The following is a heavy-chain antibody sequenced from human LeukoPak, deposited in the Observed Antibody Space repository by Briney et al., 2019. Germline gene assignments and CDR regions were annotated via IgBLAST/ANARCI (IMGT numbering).Heavy chain of an antibody. D-gene: IGHD6-6*01. CDR2: MNPNSGNT. CDR3: AKDTGLIAARLIDY. V-gene: IGHV1-8*01. J-gene: IGHJ4*02. CDR1: GYTFTSYD. Sequence: ASVKVSCKASGYTFTSYDINWVRQATGQGLEWMGWMNPNSGNTGYAQKFQGRVTMTRNTSISTAYMELSSLRAEDTAVYYCAKDTGLIAARLIDYWGQGTLVTVSS.